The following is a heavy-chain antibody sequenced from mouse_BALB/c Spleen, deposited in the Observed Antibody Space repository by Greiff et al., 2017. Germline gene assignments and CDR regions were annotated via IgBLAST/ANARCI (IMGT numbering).Heavy chain of an antibody. V-gene: IGHV3-2*02. J-gene: IGHJ2*01. CDR2: ISYSGST. D-gene: IGHD6-1*01. CDR3: ARSLFDFDY. CDR1: GYSITSDYA. Sequence: DVKLQESGPGLVKPSQSLSLTCTVTGYSITSDYAWNWIRQFPGNKLEWMGYISYSGSTSYNPSLKSRISITRDTSKNQFFLQLNSVTTEDTATYYCARSLFDFDYWGQGTTLTVSS.